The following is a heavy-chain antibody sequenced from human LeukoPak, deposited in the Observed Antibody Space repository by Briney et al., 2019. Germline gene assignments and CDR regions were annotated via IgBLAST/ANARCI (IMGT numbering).Heavy chain of an antibody. D-gene: IGHD6-19*01. CDR2: INSDGSST. CDR3: ARERYNSGWYYDY. J-gene: IGHJ4*02. CDR1: GFTFSSYW. V-gene: IGHV3-74*01. Sequence: GGSLRLSCAASGFTFSSYWMHWVRQAPGKGLVWVSRINSDGSSTSYADSVKGRFTISRDNAKNTLYLQMNSLRAEDTAVYYCARERYNSGWYYDYWGQGTLVTVSS.